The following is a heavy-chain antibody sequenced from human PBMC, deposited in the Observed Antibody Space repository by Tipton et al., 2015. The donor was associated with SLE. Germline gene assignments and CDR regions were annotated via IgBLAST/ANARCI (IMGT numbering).Heavy chain of an antibody. CDR2: IYPSGGT. Sequence: TLSLTCTVSGASITNFYWSWIRQPPGKGLEWIGYIYPSGGTNYNPSLRSRVTISEDTSKNQFSLKLASVTAADTAVYYCAKHYFDSSVSYLFFDYWGQGTLVTVSS. D-gene: IGHD3-22*01. CDR3: AKHYFDSSVSYLFFDY. J-gene: IGHJ4*02. CDR1: GASITNFY. V-gene: IGHV4-4*09.